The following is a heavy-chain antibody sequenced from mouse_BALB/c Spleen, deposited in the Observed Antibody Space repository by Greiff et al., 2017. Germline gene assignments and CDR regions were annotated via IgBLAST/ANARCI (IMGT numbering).Heavy chain of an antibody. Sequence: EVMLVESGGGLVKPGGSLKLSCAASGFAFSSYDMSWVRQTPEKRLEWVAYISSGGGSTYYPDTVKGRFTISRDNAKNTLYLQMSSLKSEDTAMYYCARHDGIRDLDYWGQGTTLTVSS. CDR2: ISSGGGST. J-gene: IGHJ2*01. V-gene: IGHV5-12-1*01. CDR1: GFAFSSYD. CDR3: ARHDGIRDLDY. D-gene: IGHD2-3*01.